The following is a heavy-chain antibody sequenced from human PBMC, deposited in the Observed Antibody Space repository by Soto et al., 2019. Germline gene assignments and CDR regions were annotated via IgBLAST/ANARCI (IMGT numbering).Heavy chain of an antibody. CDR1: GFTFNIFP. D-gene: IGHD3-22*01. CDR3: ANSYYYDSSGYYPFEY. J-gene: IGHJ4*02. Sequence: RRLSCAASGFTFNIFPMTWVRQAPGKGLEWVSGIAGSGGNTYHADSVKGRFTISRDNSKNTVYLQMDSLRVEDTAVYYCANSYYYDSSGYYPFEYWGQGALVTVSS. CDR2: IAGSGGNT. V-gene: IGHV3-23*01.